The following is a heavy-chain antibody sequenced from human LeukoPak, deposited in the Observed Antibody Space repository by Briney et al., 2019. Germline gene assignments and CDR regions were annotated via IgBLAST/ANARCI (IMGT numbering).Heavy chain of an antibody. J-gene: IGHJ4*02. CDR1: GGSISSGDYY. CDR2: ISHSGGT. Sequence: SETLSLPCTVSGGSISSGDYYWSWIRQPPGKGLEWIAYISHSGGTYYNPSLKSRATISLGTSRNQFSLKLSSVTAADTAVYYCARDVEGGFDYWGQGTLVTVSS. V-gene: IGHV4-30-4*01. CDR3: ARDVEGGFDY. D-gene: IGHD5-24*01.